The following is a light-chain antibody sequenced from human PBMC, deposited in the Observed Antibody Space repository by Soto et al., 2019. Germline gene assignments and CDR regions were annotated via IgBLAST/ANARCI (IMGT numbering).Light chain of an antibody. Sequence: ESVFTKSPGTLSLSPGERATLSCRASQSVSNNYLAWYQQKSGQAPRLLIYGAFSRANGIPVRFSGSASGTDFTLIISRLEPEDVAVYYCQQYGSLPKTFGQGTKVDI. CDR1: QSVSNNY. CDR2: GAF. J-gene: IGKJ1*01. V-gene: IGKV3-20*01. CDR3: QQYGSLPKT.